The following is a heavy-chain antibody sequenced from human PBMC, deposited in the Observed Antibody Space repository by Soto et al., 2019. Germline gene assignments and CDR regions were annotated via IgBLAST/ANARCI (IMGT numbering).Heavy chain of an antibody. CDR2: LGGNGFTT. CDR3: AKALRPSLSFFYYMDV. D-gene: IGHD2-2*01. J-gene: IGHJ6*03. Sequence: EVQLLESGVGLVQPGGSLRPSCVVSGFTFGSYAMSWVRQAPEKGPEWVAILGGNGFTTYYADTVKGRFTICGDTSKLTLFLQMHSLRADDTGVYYCAKALRPSLSFFYYMDVWGRGTSVTLSS. CDR1: GFTFGSYA. V-gene: IGHV3-23*01.